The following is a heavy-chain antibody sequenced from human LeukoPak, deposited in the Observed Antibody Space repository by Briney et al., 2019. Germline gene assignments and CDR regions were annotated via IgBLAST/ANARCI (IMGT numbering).Heavy chain of an antibody. J-gene: IGHJ4*02. Sequence: GGSLRLSCAASGFTFSSYAMSWVRQAPGKGPEWVSAISGSGGSTYYADSVKGRFTISRDNSKNTLYLQMNSLRAEDTAVYYSAKDSSPHYYDSSGYEDYWGQGTLVTVSS. CDR1: GFTFSSYA. V-gene: IGHV3-23*01. D-gene: IGHD3-22*01. CDR3: AKDSSPHYYDSSGYEDY. CDR2: ISGSGGST.